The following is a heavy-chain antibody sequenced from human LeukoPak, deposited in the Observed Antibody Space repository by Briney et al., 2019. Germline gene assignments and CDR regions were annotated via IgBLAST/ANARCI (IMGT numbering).Heavy chain of an antibody. CDR3: AREVRGLDY. Sequence: PGGSLTLSCAASGFTFSRYWMHWVRQAPGKGLVWVSSITSSSGYIYYADSVKGRFTISRDNAKSSLFLQMNSLRAEDTAVYFCAREVRGLDYWGQGTLVTVSS. D-gene: IGHD3-10*01. V-gene: IGHV3-21*01. CDR1: GFTFSRYW. J-gene: IGHJ4*02. CDR2: ITSSSGYI.